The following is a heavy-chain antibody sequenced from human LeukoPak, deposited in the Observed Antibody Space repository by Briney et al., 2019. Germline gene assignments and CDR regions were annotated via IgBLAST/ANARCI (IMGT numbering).Heavy chain of an antibody. J-gene: IGHJ4*02. D-gene: IGHD3-22*01. Sequence: GRSLRLSCAASGFTFSSYGMHWVRQAPGKGLEWVAVIWYDGSNKYYADSVKGRFTISRDNSKNTLYLQMNSLRAEDTAVYYCARGGTLDYYDSSGYYEFLYYFDYWGQGTLVTVSS. CDR1: GFTFSSYG. V-gene: IGHV3-33*01. CDR3: ARGGTLDYYDSSGYYEFLYYFDY. CDR2: IWYDGSNK.